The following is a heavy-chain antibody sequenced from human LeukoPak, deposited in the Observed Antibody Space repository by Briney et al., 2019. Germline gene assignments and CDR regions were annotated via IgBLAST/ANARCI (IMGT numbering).Heavy chain of an antibody. CDR2: INPSGGST. CDR1: GYTVTIYY. Sequence: GASVTVSFTASGYTVTIYYMHWVRQAPGQGLEWMGIINPSGGSTSYAQKFQGRVTMTRDTSTSTVYMELSSLRSEDTAVYYCARASVVVPAAMGDYWGQGTLVTVSS. D-gene: IGHD2-2*01. J-gene: IGHJ4*02. V-gene: IGHV1-46*01. CDR3: ARASVVVPAAMGDY.